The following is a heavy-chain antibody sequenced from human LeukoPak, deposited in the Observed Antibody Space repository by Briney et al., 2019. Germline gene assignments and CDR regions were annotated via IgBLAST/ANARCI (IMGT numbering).Heavy chain of an antibody. D-gene: IGHD3-22*01. V-gene: IGHV5-51*01. CDR1: GYSFAGSW. Sequence: GESLKISCKGSGYSFAGSWIAWVRQMPGKGLEWMGIIYPGDSDTRYSPSFQGQVTISADKSISTAYLQWSSLKAADTAMYYCARGDDSSGYLTSFDYWGQGTLVTVSS. J-gene: IGHJ4*02. CDR2: IYPGDSDT. CDR3: ARGDDSSGYLTSFDY.